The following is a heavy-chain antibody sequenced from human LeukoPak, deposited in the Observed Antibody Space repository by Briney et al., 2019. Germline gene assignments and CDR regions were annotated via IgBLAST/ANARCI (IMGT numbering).Heavy chain of an antibody. V-gene: IGHV1-18*01. CDR1: GYTFTSYG. CDR3: ARNVRDTGAFDY. J-gene: IGHJ4*02. CDR2: ISAYSGNT. Sequence: ASVKVSCKASGYTFTSYGITWVRQAPGQGLEWMGWISAYSGNTNYAQKLQGRVTMTRNPSISTAYMELSSLRSEDTAVYYCARNVRDTGAFDYWGQGTLVTVSS. D-gene: IGHD5-18*01.